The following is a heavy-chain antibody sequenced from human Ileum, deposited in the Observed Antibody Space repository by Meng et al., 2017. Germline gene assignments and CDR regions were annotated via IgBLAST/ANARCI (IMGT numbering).Heavy chain of an antibody. Sequence: GESLKISCAASGFTFSSYWMHWVRQVSGKGLVWVSGIKTDGSATTYADSVKGRFTISRDNAKNTLYLQMDSLRAEDTAVYYCARYHYDRSNFYGLDVWGQGTTVTVSS. J-gene: IGHJ6*02. V-gene: IGHV3-74*01. D-gene: IGHD3-22*01. CDR3: ARYHYDRSNFYGLDV. CDR2: IKTDGSAT. CDR1: GFTFSSYW.